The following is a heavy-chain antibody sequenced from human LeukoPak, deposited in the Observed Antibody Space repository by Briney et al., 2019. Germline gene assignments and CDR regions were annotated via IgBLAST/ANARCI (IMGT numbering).Heavy chain of an antibody. CDR2: IIPIFGTA. CDR3: ARDSSGWDYYYYGMDV. D-gene: IGHD6-19*01. V-gene: IGHV1-69*01. J-gene: IGHJ6*02. Sequence: GSSVKVSCKASGGTFSSYAISWVRQAPGQGLEWMGGIIPIFGTANYAQKFQGRVTITADESTSTAYMELSSLRSEDTAVYYCARDSSGWDYYYYGMDVWGQGTTVTVSS. CDR1: GGTFSSYA.